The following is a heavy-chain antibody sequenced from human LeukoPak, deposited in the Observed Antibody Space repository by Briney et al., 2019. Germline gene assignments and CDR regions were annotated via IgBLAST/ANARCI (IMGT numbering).Heavy chain of an antibody. D-gene: IGHD4-17*01. CDR2: IIPIFGTA. CDR1: GGTFSSYA. Sequence: GASVKVSCKASGGTFSSYAISWVRQAPGQGLEWMGGIIPIFGTANYAQKFQGRVTITTDESTSTAYMELTSPRSEDTAVYYCARGWYVTLTTTNYFDYWGQGTLVTVSS. V-gene: IGHV1-69*05. CDR3: ARGWYVTLTTTNYFDY. J-gene: IGHJ4*02.